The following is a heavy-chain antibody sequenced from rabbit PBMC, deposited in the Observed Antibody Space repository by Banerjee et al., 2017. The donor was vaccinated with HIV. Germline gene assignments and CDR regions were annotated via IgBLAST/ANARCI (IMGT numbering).Heavy chain of an antibody. D-gene: IGHD8-1*01. CDR3: ARGADYTFDL. J-gene: IGHJ4*01. CDR2: IYTISGST. Sequence: QEQLEESGGDLVKPEGSLTLSCKAPGFSFSSNYYMSWVRQAPGKGLEWIGCIYTISGSTYYASWVNGRFTISKTSSTTVTLQMTSLTAADTATYFCARGADYTFDLWGQGTLVTVS. CDR1: GFSFSSNYY. V-gene: IGHV1S45*01.